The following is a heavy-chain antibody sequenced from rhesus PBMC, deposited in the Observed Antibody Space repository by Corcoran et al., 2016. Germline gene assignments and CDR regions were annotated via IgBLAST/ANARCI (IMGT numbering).Heavy chain of an antibody. CDR1: GFTFGSYG. J-gene: IGHJ4*01. CDR3: AAEGDYGSSFDY. Sequence: EVQLVESGGGLVQPGGSLRLSCAASGFTFGSYGMHWARQAPGKGLEWVSAMCTGGCTTWYTDSVKGRFTISRDNAKNSLYLQMGSLRAEDTALYYCAAEGDYGSSFDYWGQGVLVTVSS. V-gene: IGHV3-8*01. CDR2: MCTGGCTT. D-gene: IGHD4-29*01.